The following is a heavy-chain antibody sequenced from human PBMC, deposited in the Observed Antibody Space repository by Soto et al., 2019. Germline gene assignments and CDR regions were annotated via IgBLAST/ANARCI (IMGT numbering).Heavy chain of an antibody. V-gene: IGHV4-30-2*01. Sequence: QLQLQESGSGLVKPSQTLSLTCAVSGGSISSGGYSWSWVRQPPGKGLEWIGYIYHSGSTYYNPSLKSRVPISVDRSKNQFSLKLSSVTAADTAVYYCARVYDSSGSDAFDIWGQGTMVTVSS. CDR3: ARVYDSSGSDAFDI. D-gene: IGHD3-22*01. CDR2: IYHSGST. J-gene: IGHJ3*02. CDR1: GGSISSGGYS.